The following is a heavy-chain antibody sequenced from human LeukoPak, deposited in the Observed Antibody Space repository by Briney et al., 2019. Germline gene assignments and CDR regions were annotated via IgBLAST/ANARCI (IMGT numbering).Heavy chain of an antibody. CDR3: ASGGWDS. V-gene: IGHV7-4-1*02. CDR1: GYTFTTYD. D-gene: IGHD6-19*01. Sequence: ASVKVSCKASGYTFTTYDINWVRQAPGQGLEWMGWINTNTGNPTYVQGFTGRFVFSLDTSVSTAYLQISSLKAEDSAVYYCASGGWDSWGQGTLVTVSS. J-gene: IGHJ4*02. CDR2: INTNTGNP.